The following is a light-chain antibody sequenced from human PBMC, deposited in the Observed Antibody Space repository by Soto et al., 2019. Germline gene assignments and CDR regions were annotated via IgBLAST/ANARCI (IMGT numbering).Light chain of an antibody. CDR3: AAWDDSLSGVV. V-gene: IGLV1-47*01. J-gene: IGLJ2*01. CDR2: RNN. CDR1: SSNIGSNY. Sequence: QSVLTQPPSASGTPGQRGTISCSGSSSNIGSNYVYWYQQLPGTAPKLLIYRNNQRPSGVPDRFSGSKSGTSASLAISGLRAEDEADYYCAAWDDSLSGVVFGGGTPLTVL.